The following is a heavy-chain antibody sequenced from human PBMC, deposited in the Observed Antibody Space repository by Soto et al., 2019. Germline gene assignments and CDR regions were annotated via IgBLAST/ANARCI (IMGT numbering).Heavy chain of an antibody. CDR1: GGTFSSDG. CDR2: IIPMFGSP. CDR3: ARRDYSHNWFDP. Sequence: QVRLVQSGAEVRKPGSSVKVPCKASGGTFSSDGITWLRQAPGQGLEWMGGIIPMFGSPHYSENFEGRIKISADESTSTVYMEVRSLESEDTAVYYCARRDYSHNWFDPWGQGTQVTVSS. D-gene: IGHD3-22*01. J-gene: IGHJ5*02. V-gene: IGHV1-69*01.